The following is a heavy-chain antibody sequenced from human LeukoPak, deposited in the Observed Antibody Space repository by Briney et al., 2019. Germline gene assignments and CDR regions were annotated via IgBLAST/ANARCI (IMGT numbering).Heavy chain of an antibody. CDR2: ISGSGGSP. V-gene: IGHV3-23*01. Sequence: RAGGSLRLSCAASGFTFSSDAMSWVRQAPGKGLEWVSAISGSGGSPYYADSVKGRFTISRDNSKNTLYLQMNSLRAEDTAVYYCAKDLFEWPLPYAFDIWGQGTMVTVSS. CDR3: AKDLFEWPLPYAFDI. CDR1: GFTFSSDA. J-gene: IGHJ3*02. D-gene: IGHD3-10*02.